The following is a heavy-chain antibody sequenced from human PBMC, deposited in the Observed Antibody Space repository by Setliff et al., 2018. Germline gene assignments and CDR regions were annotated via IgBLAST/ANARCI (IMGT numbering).Heavy chain of an antibody. CDR3: ARVQQLGTFDY. J-gene: IGHJ4*02. Sequence: GASVKVSCKASGGTFSSYAISWVRQAPGQGLEWMGGIIPIFGTANYAQKFQGGVTITADESTSTAYMELSSLRSEDTAVYYCARVQQLGTFDYWGQGTLVTVSS. D-gene: IGHD6-13*01. CDR2: IIPIFGTA. V-gene: IGHV1-69*13. CDR1: GGTFSSYA.